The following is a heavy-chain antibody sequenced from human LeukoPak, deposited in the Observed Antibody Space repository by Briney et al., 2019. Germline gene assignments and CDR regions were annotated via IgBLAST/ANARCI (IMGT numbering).Heavy chain of an antibody. Sequence: PGGSLRLSCAASGFTVSNNGLSWFRQAPGKGLEWVSDISGSGYTYYAESVKGRLTISRDNSKNTLYLQMNSLRAEDTALYYASGHGSSSYWGQGTLVAVSS. J-gene: IGHJ4*02. CDR2: ISGSGYT. V-gene: IGHV3-23*01. D-gene: IGHD6-13*01. CDR3: SGHGSSSY. CDR1: GFTVSNNG.